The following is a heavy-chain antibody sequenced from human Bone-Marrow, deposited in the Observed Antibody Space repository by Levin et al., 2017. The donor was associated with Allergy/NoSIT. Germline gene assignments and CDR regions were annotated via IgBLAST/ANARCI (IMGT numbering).Heavy chain of an antibody. V-gene: IGHV3-53*01. Sequence: GGSLRLSCVASGFTVKNNYMSWVRQAPGKGLEWVSVIYSSGRTYYADSVKGRFTISRDISKNTLYLQMDSLRAEDTAVYFCAGAAYLWVQRSDYFDYRGQGTLVTVSS. CDR3: AGAAYLWVQRSDYFDY. CDR1: GFTVKNNY. CDR2: IYSSGRT. D-gene: IGHD1-26*01. J-gene: IGHJ4*02.